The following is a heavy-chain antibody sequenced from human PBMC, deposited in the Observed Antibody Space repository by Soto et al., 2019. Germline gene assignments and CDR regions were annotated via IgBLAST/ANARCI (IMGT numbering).Heavy chain of an antibody. CDR2: IIPSFGPA. CDR3: AMVRVRGVIIGNHYSYGMDV. D-gene: IGHD3-10*01. V-gene: IGHV1-69*01. J-gene: IGHJ6*02. Sequence: QVHQVQSGAEVNKPGSSVKLPCKASGGTFSRYAISWMRQAPGPGLEWMGGIIPSFGPATYAQKFQGRVTVTADESTSTAYMERSSLRSEYTDVYDCAMVRVRGVIIGNHYSYGMDVWVHGTTVTVSS. CDR1: GGTFSRYA.